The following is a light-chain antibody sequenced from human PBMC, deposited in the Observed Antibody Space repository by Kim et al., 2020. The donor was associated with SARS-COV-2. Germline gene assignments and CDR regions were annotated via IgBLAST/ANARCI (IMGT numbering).Light chain of an antibody. CDR1: EDVRSA. J-gene: IGKJ1*01. CDR3: QQYHSRPPWM. CDR2: DAS. V-gene: IGKV3D-15*01. Sequence: DIFLTQSPATLSVSPGDRATLSCRTSEDVRSALAWYQQRPGQAPRLLMYDASTRATDIPARISGSGSGTEFTLTITDLQSDDFSIYYCQQYHSRPPWMFGQGTKVDIK.